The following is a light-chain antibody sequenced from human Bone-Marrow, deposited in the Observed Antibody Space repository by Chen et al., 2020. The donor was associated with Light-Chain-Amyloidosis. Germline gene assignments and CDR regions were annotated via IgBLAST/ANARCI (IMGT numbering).Light chain of an antibody. CDR1: SSDVGGDNH. J-gene: IGLJ1*01. V-gene: IGLV2-14*01. Sequence: SPPTHPPSASVSPGQPLTPSRPGTSSDVGGDNHVSWYQQHPDKAPKLMIYEVTNRPSWVPDRFSGSKSDNTASLTISGLQTEDEADYFCSSYTITNTLVFGSGTRVTVL. CDR2: EVT. CDR3: SSYTITNTLV.